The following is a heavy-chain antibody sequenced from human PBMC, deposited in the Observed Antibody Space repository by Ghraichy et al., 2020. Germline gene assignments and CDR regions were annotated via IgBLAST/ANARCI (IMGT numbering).Heavy chain of an antibody. D-gene: IGHD6-25*01. CDR2: IYYSGST. V-gene: IGHV4-39*01. CDR1: GGSISSSSYY. J-gene: IGHJ4*02. Sequence: SETLSLTCTVSGGSISSSSYYWGWIRQPPGKGLEWIGSIYYSGSTYYNPSLTSRVTISVDTSKNQFSLKLSSVTAADTAVYYCARRRGYYVDYWGQGTLVTVSS. CDR3: ARRRGYYVDY.